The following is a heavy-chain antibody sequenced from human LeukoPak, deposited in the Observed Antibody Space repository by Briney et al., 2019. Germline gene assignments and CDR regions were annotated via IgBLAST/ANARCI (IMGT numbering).Heavy chain of an antibody. J-gene: IGHJ6*02. Sequence: PGGSLRLSCAASGFTFSSYAMSWVRQAPGKGLEWVSCISSSGSTIYYADSVKGQFTISRDNAKNSLYLQMNSLRAEDTAVYYCARRGGYDIRYGMDVWGQGTTVTVSS. D-gene: IGHD3-9*01. CDR1: GFTFSSYA. V-gene: IGHV3-48*03. CDR3: ARRGGYDIRYGMDV. CDR2: ISSSGSTI.